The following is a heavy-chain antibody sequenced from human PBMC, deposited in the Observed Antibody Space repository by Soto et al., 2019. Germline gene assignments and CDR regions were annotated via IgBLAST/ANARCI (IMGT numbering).Heavy chain of an antibody. CDR1: SDSVSSSQW. CDR2: VHHSGRN. J-gene: IGHJ4*02. D-gene: IGHD2-2*01. V-gene: IGHV4-4*02. Sequence: VQLQESGPGLVKPSGTLSLTCAVSSDSVSSSQWWSWVRQPPGKGLEWIGEVHHSGRNNYNPSLKSRVSVSMDRSKDQFSLKLSSVTAADTAVYYCAGRTSCCGEPFWGQGTLVTVSS. CDR3: AGRTSCCGEPF.